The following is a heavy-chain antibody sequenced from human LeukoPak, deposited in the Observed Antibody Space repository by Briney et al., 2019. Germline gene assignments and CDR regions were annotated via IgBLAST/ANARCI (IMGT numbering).Heavy chain of an antibody. CDR3: ARARGGYYYGMDV. D-gene: IGHD2-15*01. J-gene: IGHJ6*01. CDR1: GYTFTSYG. V-gene: IGHV1-18*01. Sequence: GDSLKVSCKASGYTFTSYGISWVRQAPGQGLEWMGWISSYNGTTNNAQKLQGRVTMTTDTSTSTASMELRSLRSDDTAVYYCARARGGYYYGMDVWGQGATVTVSS. CDR2: ISSYNGTT.